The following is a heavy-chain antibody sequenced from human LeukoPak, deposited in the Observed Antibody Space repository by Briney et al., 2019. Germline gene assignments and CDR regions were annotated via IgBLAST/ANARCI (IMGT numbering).Heavy chain of an antibody. CDR2: IYYSGST. V-gene: IGHV4-39*07. CDR1: GGSISSSSYY. Sequence: PSETLSLTCTVSGGSISSSSYYWGWIRQPPGKGLEWIGSIYYSGSTYYNPSLKSRVTISVDTSKNQFSLKLSSVTAADTAVYYCARVYGYNLSFGLRIGAFDIWGQGTMVTVSS. J-gene: IGHJ3*02. CDR3: ARVYGYNLSFGLRIGAFDI. D-gene: IGHD5-24*01.